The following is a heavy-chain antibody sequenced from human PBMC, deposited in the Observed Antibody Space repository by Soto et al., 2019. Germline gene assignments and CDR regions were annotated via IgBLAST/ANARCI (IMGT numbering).Heavy chain of an antibody. CDR3: ARVLRGYSSSLNWFDP. D-gene: IGHD6-13*01. Sequence: QVQLVQSGAEVKKPGSSVKVSCKASGGTFSSYAISWVRQAPGQGLEWMGGIIPIFGTANYAQKFQGRVTITADESTSTAYMELSSLRSEDMAVYYCARVLRGYSSSLNWFDPGAREPWSPSPQ. V-gene: IGHV1-69*01. CDR1: GGTFSSYA. J-gene: IGHJ5*02. CDR2: IIPIFGTA.